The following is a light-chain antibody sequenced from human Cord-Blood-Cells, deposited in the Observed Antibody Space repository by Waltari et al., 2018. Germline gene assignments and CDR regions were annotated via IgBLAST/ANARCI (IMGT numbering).Light chain of an antibody. CDR2: EGS. J-gene: IGLJ2*01. CDR1: SSDVGSYNL. Sequence: QSALTQPASVSGSPGQSITISCTGTSSDVGSYNLVSWYQQHTGKAPKLMIYEGSKRPSGVSNRFSGSKSGNTASLTISGLQAEDEAEYYCCSYAGSVVFGGGTKLTVL. V-gene: IGLV2-23*01. CDR3: CSYAGSVV.